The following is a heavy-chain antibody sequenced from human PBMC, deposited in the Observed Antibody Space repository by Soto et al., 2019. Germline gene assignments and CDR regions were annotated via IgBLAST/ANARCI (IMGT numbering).Heavy chain of an antibody. CDR1: GVSVTSGSYF. Sequence: QLLLHESGPGLVKPSETLSLTCTVSGVSVTSGSYFWGWIRQSPGQGLEWLVSIFYEVTSYYNPSLKSRRTISVDASKSQFSLKVTSVSAASTAIYYCFPVPRQGGISYALDSCGQGTLVTVSA. CDR2: IFYEVTS. J-gene: IGHJ4*02. CDR3: FPVPRQGGISYALDS. D-gene: IGHD2-15*01. V-gene: IGHV4-39*01.